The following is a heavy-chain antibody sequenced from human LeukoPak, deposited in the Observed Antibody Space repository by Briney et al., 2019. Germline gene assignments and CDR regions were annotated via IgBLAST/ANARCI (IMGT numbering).Heavy chain of an antibody. CDR3: ARGSGPKIY. V-gene: IGHV4-38-2*01. CDR1: GYSISSGYY. CDR2: INHSGST. D-gene: IGHD3-3*01. Sequence: SETLSLTCAVSGYSISSGYYWGWIRQPPGKGLEWIGEINHSGSTNYNPSLKSRVTISVDTSKNQFSLKLSSVTAADTAVYYCARGSGPKIYWGQGTLVTVSS. J-gene: IGHJ4*02.